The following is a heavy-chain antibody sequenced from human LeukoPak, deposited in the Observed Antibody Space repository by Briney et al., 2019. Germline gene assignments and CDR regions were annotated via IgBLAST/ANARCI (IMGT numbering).Heavy chain of an antibody. D-gene: IGHD1-26*01. CDR1: GFTLSRYA. J-gene: IGHJ4*02. V-gene: IGHV3-23*01. Sequence: PGGSLRLSCAASGFTLSRYAMSWVRQAPGKGLEWVSTLSESGGGTYYADSVKGRFTISRDNSKNTLYLQMNSLRAEDTAVYYCAKGAGSPFYFDYWGQGTLVTVSS. CDR2: LSESGGGT. CDR3: AKGAGSPFYFDY.